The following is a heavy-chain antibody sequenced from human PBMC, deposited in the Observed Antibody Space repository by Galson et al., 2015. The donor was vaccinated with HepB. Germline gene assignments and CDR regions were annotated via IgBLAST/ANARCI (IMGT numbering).Heavy chain of an antibody. CDR3: AKGGLSLGYCGCDCYSY. CDR2: ISGSQITT. CDR1: GFTFSSYA. D-gene: IGHD2-21*02. Sequence: SLRLSCAASGFTFSSYAMSWVRQAPGKGLEWVSAISGSQITTYYADSVKGRFTISRDNSKNTLFLQMNSLRAEDTAVYYCAKGGLSLGYCGCDCYSYWGQGTLVTVSS. V-gene: IGHV3-23*01. J-gene: IGHJ4*02.